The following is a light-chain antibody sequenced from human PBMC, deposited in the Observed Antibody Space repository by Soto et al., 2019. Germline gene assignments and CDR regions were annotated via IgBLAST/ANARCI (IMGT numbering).Light chain of an antibody. J-gene: IGLJ3*02. CDR1: SSDVGAHNY. CDR2: DVN. CDR3: SSYAGGNNWV. Sequence: QSVLTQPPSASGSPGQSLTISCTGTSSDVGAHNYVSWYQQNPGKAPKLMLYDVNKRPSGVPDRFSGSKSGNTASLTVSGLQAEAEADYYCSSYAGGNNWVFGGGTQLTVL. V-gene: IGLV2-8*01.